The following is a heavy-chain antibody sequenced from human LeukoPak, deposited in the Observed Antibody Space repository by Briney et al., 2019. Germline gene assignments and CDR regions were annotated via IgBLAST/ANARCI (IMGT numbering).Heavy chain of an antibody. CDR1: GFTFSSYS. J-gene: IGHJ3*02. CDR3: TRGSFGELNAFDI. CDR2: IRSKAYGGTT. D-gene: IGHD3-10*01. Sequence: PGGSLRLSCAASGFTFSSYSMNWVRQAPGKGLEWVGFIRSKAYGGTTEYAASVKGRFTISRDDSKSIAYLQMNSLKTEDTAVYYCTRGSFGELNAFDIWGQGTMVTVSS. V-gene: IGHV3-49*04.